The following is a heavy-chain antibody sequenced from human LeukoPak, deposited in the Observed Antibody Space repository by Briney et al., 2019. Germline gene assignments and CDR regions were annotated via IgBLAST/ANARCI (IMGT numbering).Heavy chain of an antibody. D-gene: IGHD1-1*01. J-gene: IGHJ4*02. Sequence: KPSETLSLTCSASGVSISSSAYYWAWIRQPPGKGLEWIGSIYYSVSSHYNPSLKSRVTISVDTSKNQFSLKLSSVTAADTAVYYCARGTGPVRMHRLYYFDYWGQGTLVTVSS. V-gene: IGHV4-39*07. CDR3: ARGTGPVRMHRLYYFDY. CDR1: GVSISSSAYY. CDR2: IYYSVSS.